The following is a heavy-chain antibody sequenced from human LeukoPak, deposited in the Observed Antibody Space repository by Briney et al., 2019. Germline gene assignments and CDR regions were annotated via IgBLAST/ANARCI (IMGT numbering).Heavy chain of an antibody. J-gene: IGHJ4*02. CDR1: GFTFDDYA. V-gene: IGHV3-9*01. Sequence: PGRSLRLSCAASGFTFDDYAMHWVRHAPGKGLEWVSGISWNSGSIGYADSVKGRFTISRDNAKNSLYLQMNSLRAEDTALYYCAKEEGENWGQGTLVTVS. D-gene: IGHD5-24*01. CDR2: ISWNSGSI. CDR3: AKEEGEN.